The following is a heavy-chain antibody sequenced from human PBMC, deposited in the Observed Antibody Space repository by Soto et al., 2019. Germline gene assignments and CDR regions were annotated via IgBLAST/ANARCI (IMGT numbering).Heavy chain of an antibody. V-gene: IGHV3-30-3*01. CDR3: ARDRLTSYGMDV. D-gene: IGHD5-12*01. J-gene: IGHJ6*02. CDR2: ISYDGSNK. Sequence: GGSLRLSCAASGFTFSSYAMHWVRQAPGKGLEWVAVISYDGSNKYYADSVKGRFTISRDNSKNTLYLQMNSLRAEDTAVYYCARDRLTSYGMDVWGQGTTVTVSS. CDR1: GFTFSSYA.